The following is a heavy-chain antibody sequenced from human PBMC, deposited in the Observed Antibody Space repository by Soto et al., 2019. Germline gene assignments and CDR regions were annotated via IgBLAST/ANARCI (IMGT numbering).Heavy chain of an antibody. CDR3: ARGGIVVVPAAILDY. CDR1: GFTFSSYG. D-gene: IGHD2-2*02. CDR2: IWYDGSNK. V-gene: IGHV3-33*01. Sequence: GGSLRLSCAASGFTFSSYGMHWVRQAPGKGLEWVAVIWYDGSNKYYADSVKGRFTISRDNSKNTLYLQMNSLRAEDTAVYYCARGGIVVVPAAILDYWGQGTLVTVSS. J-gene: IGHJ4*02.